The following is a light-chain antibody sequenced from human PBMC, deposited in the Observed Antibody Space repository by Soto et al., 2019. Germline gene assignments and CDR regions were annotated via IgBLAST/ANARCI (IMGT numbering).Light chain of an antibody. J-gene: IGKJ1*01. CDR1: QSVSSS. Sequence: ETVMTQSPATLSVSPGERATLSCRASQSVSSSLAWYQQKPGQPPRVLIYGASTRATGIPARFSGSGSGTEFTLTISSLESEDFAVYYCQQYNNWPPWTFGQGTKVEIK. CDR3: QQYNNWPPWT. V-gene: IGKV3-15*01. CDR2: GAS.